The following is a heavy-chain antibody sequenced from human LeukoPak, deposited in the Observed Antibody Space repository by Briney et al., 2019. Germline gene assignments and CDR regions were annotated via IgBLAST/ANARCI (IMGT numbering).Heavy chain of an antibody. CDR1: GYTFTGYY. Sequence: ASVKVSCKASGYTFTGYYMHWVRQAPGQGLEWMGIINPSGGSTSYAQKFQGRATMTRDTSTSTVYMELSSLRSEDTAVYYCARDRVAGTRAFDIWGQGTMVTVSS. V-gene: IGHV1-46*01. D-gene: IGHD6-19*01. J-gene: IGHJ3*02. CDR2: INPSGGST. CDR3: ARDRVAGTRAFDI.